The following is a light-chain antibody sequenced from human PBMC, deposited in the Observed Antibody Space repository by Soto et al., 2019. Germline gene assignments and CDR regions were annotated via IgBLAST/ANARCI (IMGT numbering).Light chain of an antibody. CDR3: QQSYNSPQT. CDR1: HGIGND. CDR2: AAS. J-gene: IGKJ1*01. Sequence: DIPMTQSPSTLSASLGDRVTITCRASHGIGNDLGWYQLKQGKPPRLLIYAASSLQSGVPSRFSGSGYGTDFNLTISSLQTEDFATYSCQQSYNSPQTFGRGTKVDIK. V-gene: IGKV1-39*01.